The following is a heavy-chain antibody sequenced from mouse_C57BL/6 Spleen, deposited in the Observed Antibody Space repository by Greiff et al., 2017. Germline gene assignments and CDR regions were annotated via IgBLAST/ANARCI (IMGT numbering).Heavy chain of an antibody. CDR1: GFNIKDDY. J-gene: IGHJ3*01. V-gene: IGHV14-4*01. CDR2: SDPENGDT. Sequence: QLKESGAELVRPGASVKLSCTASGFNIKDDYMHWVKQRPEQGLEWIGWSDPENGDTEYAPKFQGKATITADTSSNTAHLQLSSLTSEDTAVYYCTTYGSSTWFADWGQGTLVTVSA. CDR3: TTYGSSTWFAD. D-gene: IGHD1-1*01.